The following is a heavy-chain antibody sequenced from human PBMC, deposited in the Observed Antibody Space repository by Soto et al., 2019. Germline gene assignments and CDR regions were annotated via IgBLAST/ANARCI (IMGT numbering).Heavy chain of an antibody. CDR2: ISGSGGST. CDR3: ATPHCSSTSCSPMDV. D-gene: IGHD2-2*01. J-gene: IGHJ6*02. V-gene: IGHV3-23*01. Sequence: GGSLRLSCAASGFTFSSYAMSWVRQAPGKGLEWVSAISGSGGSTYYADSVKGRFTISRDNSKNTLYLQMNSLRAEDTAVYYCATPHCSSTSCSPMDVWGQGTTVTVSS. CDR1: GFTFSSYA.